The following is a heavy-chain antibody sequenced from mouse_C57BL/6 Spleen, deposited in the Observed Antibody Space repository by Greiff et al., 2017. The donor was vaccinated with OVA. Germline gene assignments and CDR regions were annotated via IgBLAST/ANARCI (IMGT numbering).Heavy chain of an antibody. CDR3: AKRDYYGSSYEENYAMDY. V-gene: IGHV2-5*01. D-gene: IGHD1-1*01. Sequence: VQLVESGPGLVQPSQSLSITCTVSGFSLTSYGVHWVRQSPGKGLEWLGVIWRGGSTDYNAAFMSRLSITKDNSKSQVFFKMNSLQADDTAIYYCAKRDYYGSSYEENYAMDYWGQGTSVTVSS. CDR2: IWRGGST. J-gene: IGHJ4*01. CDR1: GFSLTSYG.